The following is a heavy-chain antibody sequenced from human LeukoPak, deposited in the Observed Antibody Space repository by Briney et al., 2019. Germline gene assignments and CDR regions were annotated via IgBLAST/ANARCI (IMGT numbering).Heavy chain of an antibody. V-gene: IGHV3-48*03. Sequence: GGSLRPSCAASGFTFSSYEMNWVRQAPGKGLEWVSYISTSGSTIYYADSVKGRFSISRDNAKNSLYLQMNSLRAEDTAVYYCARDRDPGYNDSSGYRRVNAFDIWGQGTMVTVSS. CDR2: ISTSGSTI. CDR3: ARDRDPGYNDSSGYRRVNAFDI. J-gene: IGHJ3*02. D-gene: IGHD3-22*01. CDR1: GFTFSSYE.